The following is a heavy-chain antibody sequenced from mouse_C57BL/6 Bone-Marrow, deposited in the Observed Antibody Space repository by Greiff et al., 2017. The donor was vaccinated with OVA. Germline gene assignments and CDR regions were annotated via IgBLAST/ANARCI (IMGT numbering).Heavy chain of an antibody. CDR2: IRNKANNHAT. V-gene: IGHV6-6*01. D-gene: IGHD3-3*01. J-gene: IGHJ1*03. CDR3: TKLAGTSRWYFDV. Sequence: DVKLVESGGGLVQPGGSMKLSCAASGFTFSDAWMDWVRQSPEKGLEWVAEIRNKANNHATYYAVSVKGRFTISRDDSKLSVYLQMNSLRAEDTGIYYGTKLAGTSRWYFDVWGTGTTVTVSS. CDR1: GFTFSDAW.